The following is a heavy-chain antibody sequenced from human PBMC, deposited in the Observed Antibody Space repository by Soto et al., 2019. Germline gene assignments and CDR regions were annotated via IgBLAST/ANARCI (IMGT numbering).Heavy chain of an antibody. Sequence: SETLSLTCAVYGGTFSGYYWSWIRPPPGKGLEWIGEINHSGSTNYNPSLKSRVTISVDTSKNQFSLKLSSVTAADTAVYYCARGVVPAAIGQTNWFDPWGQGTLVTVSS. CDR3: ARGVVPAAIGQTNWFDP. D-gene: IGHD2-2*01. CDR1: GGTFSGYY. J-gene: IGHJ5*02. V-gene: IGHV4-34*01. CDR2: INHSGST.